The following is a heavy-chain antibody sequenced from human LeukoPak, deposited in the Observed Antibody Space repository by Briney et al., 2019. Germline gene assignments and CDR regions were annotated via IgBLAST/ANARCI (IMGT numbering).Heavy chain of an antibody. CDR3: ARRGNLWAR. CDR2: INHSGST. Sequence: SETLSLTCAVYGGSFSGYYWSWIRQPPGKGLEWIGEINHSGSTNYNPSLKSRVTISVDTSKTQFSLKLSSVTAADTAVYYCARRGNLWARWGQGILVTVSS. V-gene: IGHV4-34*01. D-gene: IGHD2/OR15-2a*01. CDR1: GGSFSGYY. J-gene: IGHJ4*02.